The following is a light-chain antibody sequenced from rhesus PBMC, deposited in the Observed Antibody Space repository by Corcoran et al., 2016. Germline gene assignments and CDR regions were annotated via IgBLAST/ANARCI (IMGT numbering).Light chain of an antibody. CDR1: ENVNNY. V-gene: IGKV1-74*01. CDR2: ASS. Sequence: DIQMTQSPSSLSASVGDRVTITCRASENVNNYLHWYQQKPGKSPKLLIYASSTLQSGVPSRFSGSGSGTYYTFTISSLQPEDVATYYCQHSYGTPLTFGGGTKVEIK. J-gene: IGKJ4*01. CDR3: QHSYGTPLT.